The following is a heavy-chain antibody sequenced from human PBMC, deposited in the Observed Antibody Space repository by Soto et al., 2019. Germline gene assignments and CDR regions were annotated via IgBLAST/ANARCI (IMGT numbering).Heavy chain of an antibody. J-gene: IGHJ4*02. CDR2: ISSSSSTI. CDR1: EFNFSSYS. CDR3: ERDSPRGWHFDY. D-gene: IGHD6-19*01. V-gene: IGHV3-48*02. Sequence: EAQLVESGGGLVQPGGSLRRSCAASEFNFSSYSMKWGRQAPGKGLEWISYISSSSSTIYYAASVRGRFTISRDKAKNSLYLKMNNLRDEDTAVYYCERDSPRGWHFDYGGKGTLVTVS.